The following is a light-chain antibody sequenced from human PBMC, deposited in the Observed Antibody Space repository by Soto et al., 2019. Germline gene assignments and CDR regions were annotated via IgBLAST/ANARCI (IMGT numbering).Light chain of an antibody. CDR3: QQSYSTSST. CDR1: QSISTY. CDR2: AAS. J-gene: IGKJ1*01. V-gene: IGKV1-39*01. Sequence: DIQMTQSPSSLSTSVGDRVTITCRASQSISTYLNWYQQKPGKAPKVLIYAASSLQSGVPSRFHGSGSGTDFTLTISNLQPEDFATYYCQQSYSTSSTFGQGTKVEIK.